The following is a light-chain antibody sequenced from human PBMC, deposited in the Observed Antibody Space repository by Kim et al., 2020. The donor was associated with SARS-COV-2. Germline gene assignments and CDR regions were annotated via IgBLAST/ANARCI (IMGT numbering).Light chain of an antibody. V-gene: IGKV2-28*01. J-gene: IGKJ2*03. CDR3: MQALQTPRYS. Sequence: PASISCRSSQGLLHSNGYNYLGWYLQKPGQSPQLLIYLGSNRASGVPDRFSGSGSGTDFTLKISRVEAEDVGVYYCMQALQTPRYSFGQGTKLEI. CDR1: QGLLHSNGYNY. CDR2: LGS.